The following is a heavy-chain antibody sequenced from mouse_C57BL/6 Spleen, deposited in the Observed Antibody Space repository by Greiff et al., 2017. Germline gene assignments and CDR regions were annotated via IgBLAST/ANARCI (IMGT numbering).Heavy chain of an antibody. J-gene: IGHJ2*01. CDR1: GYAFTNYL. CDR3: ARGGSSHCDY. V-gene: IGHV1-54*01. CDR2: INPGSGGT. Sequence: QVQLQQSGAELVRPGTSVKVSCKASGYAFTNYLIEWVKQRPGQGLEWIGVINPGSGGTNYNEKFKGKATLTADKSSSTAYMQLSSLTSEDSAVYFCARGGSSHCDYWGQGTTLTVSS. D-gene: IGHD1-1*01.